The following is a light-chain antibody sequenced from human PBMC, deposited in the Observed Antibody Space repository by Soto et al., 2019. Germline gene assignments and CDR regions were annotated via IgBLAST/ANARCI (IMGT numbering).Light chain of an antibody. V-gene: IGLV2-11*01. CDR2: DVI. J-gene: IGLJ1*01. CDR1: SRDVGGSNH. Sequence: QSALTQPRSVSGSPGQSVAISCTGSSRDVGGSNHVSWYQQHPGKAPKLIIYDVIKRPSGVPDRFSGSKSGNTASLTISGLQAEDEADYFCCSPPGLFGTATKVTVL. CDR3: CSPPGL.